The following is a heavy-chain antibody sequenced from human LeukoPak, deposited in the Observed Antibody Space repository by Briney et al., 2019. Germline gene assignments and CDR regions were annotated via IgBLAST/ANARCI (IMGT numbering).Heavy chain of an antibody. J-gene: IGHJ4*02. D-gene: IGHD3-3*02. V-gene: IGHV3-33*01. CDR1: GFTFSSYG. CDR2: IWYDGSNK. CDR3: ARALRHFTYSAYPVQSALFDY. Sequence: PGGSLRLSCAASGFTFSSYGMHWVRQAPGKGLEWVAVIWYDGSNKYYADSVKGRFTISRDNSKNTLYLQMNSLRAEDTAVYYCARALRHFTYSAYPVQSALFDYWGQGTLVTVSS.